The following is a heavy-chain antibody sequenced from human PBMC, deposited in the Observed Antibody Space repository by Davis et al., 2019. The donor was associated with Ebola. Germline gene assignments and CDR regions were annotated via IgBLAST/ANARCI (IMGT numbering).Heavy chain of an antibody. CDR1: GFTFRTYD. Sequence: PGGSLRLSCAASGFTFRTYDMHWVRHTTGKGLEWVSVIRTAGDTYYRGSVKGRFTISRENARNSLYLQMNSLTAGDTAVYYCARAQFGDVVLDYWGQGTLVTVSS. J-gene: IGHJ4*02. V-gene: IGHV3-13*01. D-gene: IGHD4-17*01. CDR2: IRTAGDT. CDR3: ARAQFGDVVLDY.